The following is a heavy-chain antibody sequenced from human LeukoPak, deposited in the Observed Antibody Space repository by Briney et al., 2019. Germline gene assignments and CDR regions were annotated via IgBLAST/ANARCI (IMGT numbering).Heavy chain of an antibody. D-gene: IGHD3-10*01. J-gene: IGHJ4*02. Sequence: GRSLRLSCAASGFTFSSYAMHWVRQAPGKGLEWVAVISYDGSTKYYADSVKGRFTISRDNSKNTLYLQMNSLRAEDTAVYYCARDKLWFGELLLDYWGQGTLVTVSS. CDR2: ISYDGSTK. CDR1: GFTFSSYA. V-gene: IGHV3-30*04. CDR3: ARDKLWFGELLLDY.